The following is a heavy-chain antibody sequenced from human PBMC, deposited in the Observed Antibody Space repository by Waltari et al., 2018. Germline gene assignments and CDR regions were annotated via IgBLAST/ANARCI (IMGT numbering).Heavy chain of an antibody. CDR1: GYSISSGYY. CDR3: ARDRVIAEYNWFDP. J-gene: IGHJ5*02. CDR2: IYHSGST. Sequence: QVQLQESGPGLVKPSETLSLTCAVSGYSISSGYYWGWIRQPPGKGLEWIGSIYHSGSTYYNPSLKSRVTISVDTSKNQFSLKLSSVTAADTAVYYCARDRVIAEYNWFDPWGRGTLVTVSS. V-gene: IGHV4-38-2*02. D-gene: IGHD2-21*01.